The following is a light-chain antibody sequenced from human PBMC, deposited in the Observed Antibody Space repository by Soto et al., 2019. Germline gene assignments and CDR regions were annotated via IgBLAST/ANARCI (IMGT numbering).Light chain of an antibody. Sequence: QSVLTQPASVSGSPGQSITFSCTGTSSDVGSYDYVSWHQQHPGKAPKLIIYDVNNRPSGVPSRFSGSKSGNTASLIISGLQTEDEADYYCCAYSTSGTYVFGTGTKLTVL. CDR2: DVN. V-gene: IGLV2-14*03. CDR1: SSDVGSYDY. J-gene: IGLJ1*01. CDR3: CAYSTSGTYV.